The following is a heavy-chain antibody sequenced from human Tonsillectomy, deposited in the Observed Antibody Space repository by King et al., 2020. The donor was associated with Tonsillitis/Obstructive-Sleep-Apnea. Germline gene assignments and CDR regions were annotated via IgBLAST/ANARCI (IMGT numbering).Heavy chain of an antibody. Sequence: VQLVESGGGLVKPGGSLRLSCAASGFTFRDYYMSWIRQAPGKGLEWVSKISSSGTTIYYADSVKGRFTISRDNAKNSLYLQINSLRVDDTAVYHCVRVGRIAGRPLGYYYYYYMDVWGKGTTVTVSS. CDR3: VRVGRIAGRPLGYYYYYYMDV. J-gene: IGHJ6*03. CDR1: GFTFRDYY. CDR2: ISSSGTTI. V-gene: IGHV3-11*01. D-gene: IGHD6-6*01.